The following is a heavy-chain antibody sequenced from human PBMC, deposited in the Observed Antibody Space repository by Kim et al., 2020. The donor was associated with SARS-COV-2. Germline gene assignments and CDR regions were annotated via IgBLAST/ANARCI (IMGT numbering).Heavy chain of an antibody. V-gene: IGHV3-33*01. CDR2: IWYDGSNK. CDR3: ARDLREERYETDFMDV. Sequence: GGSLRLSCAASGFTFSSYGMHWVRQAPGKGLEWVAVIWYDGSNKYYADSVKGRFTISRDNSKNTLYLQMNSLRAEDTAVYYCARDLREERYETDFMDVWGQGTTVTVSS. D-gene: IGHD3-3*01. J-gene: IGHJ6*02. CDR1: GFTFSSYG.